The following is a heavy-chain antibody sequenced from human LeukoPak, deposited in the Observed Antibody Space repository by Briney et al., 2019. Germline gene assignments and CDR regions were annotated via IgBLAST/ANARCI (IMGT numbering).Heavy chain of an antibody. CDR1: GFTFSSYA. V-gene: IGHV3-30-3*01. Sequence: GGSLRLSCAASGFTFSSYAMHWVRQAPGKGLEWVAVISYDGSNKYYADSVKGRFTISRDNSKNTLYLQMNSLRAEDTAVYYCARRSSGSPPYYFGYWGQGALVTVSS. CDR3: ARRSSGSPPYYFGY. D-gene: IGHD1-26*01. J-gene: IGHJ4*02. CDR2: ISYDGSNK.